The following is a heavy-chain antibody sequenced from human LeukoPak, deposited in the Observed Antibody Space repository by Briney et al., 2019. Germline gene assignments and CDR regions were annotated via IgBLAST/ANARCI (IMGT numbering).Heavy chain of an antibody. Sequence: GGSLRLSCAASGFTVSSNYMSWVRQAPGKGLEWVSVIYSGGSTYYADSVKGRFTISRDNSKNTLYLQMNSLRAEDTAVYYCARGHYDFWSGYPYYFDYWGQGTLVTVSS. CDR2: IYSGGST. V-gene: IGHV3-53*01. D-gene: IGHD3-3*01. CDR3: ARGHYDFWSGYPYYFDY. J-gene: IGHJ4*02. CDR1: GFTVSSNY.